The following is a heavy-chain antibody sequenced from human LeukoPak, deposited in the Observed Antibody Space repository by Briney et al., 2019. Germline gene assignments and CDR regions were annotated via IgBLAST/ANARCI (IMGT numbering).Heavy chain of an antibody. Sequence: SETLSLTCTVSGGSISSYFWSWIRQPPGKGLEYLGHIFYSGSTNYSPSLKSRVTISIDKSKKQFSLKLRSVTAADTAVYYCASNAAAAAGDALDIWGQGTMVTVSS. CDR1: GGSISSYF. V-gene: IGHV4-59*01. D-gene: IGHD6-13*01. CDR3: ASNAAAAAGDALDI. CDR2: IFYSGST. J-gene: IGHJ3*02.